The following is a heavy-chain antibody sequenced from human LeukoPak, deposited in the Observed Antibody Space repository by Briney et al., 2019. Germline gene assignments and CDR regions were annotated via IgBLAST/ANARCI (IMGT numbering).Heavy chain of an antibody. CDR2: IIPIFGTA. J-gene: IGHJ6*03. V-gene: IGHV1-69*13. CDR3: ARGPIVLDYYYYYMDV. Sequence: ASVKVSCKASGGTFSSYAISWVRQAPGQGLEWMGGIIPIFGTANYAQKFQGRVTITADESTSTAYMELSSLRSEDTAVYYCARGPIVLDYYYYYMDVWGKGTTVTISS. D-gene: IGHD2-21*01. CDR1: GGTFSSYA.